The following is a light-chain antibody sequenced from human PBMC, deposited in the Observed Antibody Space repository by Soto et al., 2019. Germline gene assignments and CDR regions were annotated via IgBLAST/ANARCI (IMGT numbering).Light chain of an antibody. CDR3: QQYGNSPQT. Sequence: EIVLTQSPGTLSLSAGERATLSCRASQSVSSSYLAWYQQKPGQAPRLLIYGASSRATGIPDRFSGSGSGTDFTLTISRLEPEDFAVYYCQQYGNSPQTFGQGTKVEIK. V-gene: IGKV3-20*01. J-gene: IGKJ1*01. CDR2: GAS. CDR1: QSVSSSY.